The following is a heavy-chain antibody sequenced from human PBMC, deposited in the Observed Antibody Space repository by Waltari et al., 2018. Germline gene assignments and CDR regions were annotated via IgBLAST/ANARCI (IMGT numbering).Heavy chain of an antibody. Sequence: QVQLVQSGAEVKKPGASVKVSCKASGYTFTSYYMHWVRQAPGQGLEWMGIINPSGGSTSYAQKFQGRVTMTRDTSTSTVYMELSSLRSEDTAVYYCARDTIYYGSGSYPRYFDYWGQGTLVTVSS. V-gene: IGHV1-46*01. CDR1: GYTFTSYY. CDR2: INPSGGST. CDR3: ARDTIYYGSGSYPRYFDY. D-gene: IGHD3-10*01. J-gene: IGHJ4*02.